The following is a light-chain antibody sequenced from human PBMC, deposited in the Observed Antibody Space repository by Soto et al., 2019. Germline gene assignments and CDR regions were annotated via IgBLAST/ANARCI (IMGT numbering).Light chain of an antibody. V-gene: IGLV2-14*01. CDR3: SSYTSSSTLGGV. CDR2: DVS. CDR1: SSDVGGYNY. Sequence: QSALTQPVSVSGSPGQSITISCTGTSSDVGGYNYVSRYQQHPGKAPKLLIYDVSNRPSGVSNRFSGSKSGNTACLTISGLQAEDEADYYCSSYTSSSTLGGVFGGGTKLTVL. J-gene: IGLJ2*01.